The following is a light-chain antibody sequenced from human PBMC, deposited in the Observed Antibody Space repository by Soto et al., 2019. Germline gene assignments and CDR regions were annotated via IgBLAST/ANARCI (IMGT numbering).Light chain of an antibody. Sequence: QSALTQPASVSESPGQSMTISGTGTSSDVGGSNFVSWYQQHPGKPPKLIIYDVANRPSGVSNRFSGSKSGSTASLIISRLQTEDEADYYCVSYTSSTTYVFGTGTKVTVL. CDR3: VSYTSSTTYV. CDR2: DVA. J-gene: IGLJ1*01. CDR1: SSDVGGSNF. V-gene: IGLV2-14*03.